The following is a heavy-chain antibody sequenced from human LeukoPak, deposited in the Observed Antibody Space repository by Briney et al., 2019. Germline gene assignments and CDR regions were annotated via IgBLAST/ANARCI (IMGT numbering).Heavy chain of an antibody. CDR3: AKDLYCSGGSCYWGWAFDI. CDR2: ISGSGGST. J-gene: IGHJ3*02. Sequence: GGSLRLSGAASGFTFSSYAMSWVRQAPGKGLEWVSAISGSGGSTYYADSVKGRFTISRDNSKNTLYLQMNSLRAEDTAVYYCAKDLYCSGGSCYWGWAFDIWGQGTMVTVSS. V-gene: IGHV3-23*01. CDR1: GFTFSSYA. D-gene: IGHD2-15*01.